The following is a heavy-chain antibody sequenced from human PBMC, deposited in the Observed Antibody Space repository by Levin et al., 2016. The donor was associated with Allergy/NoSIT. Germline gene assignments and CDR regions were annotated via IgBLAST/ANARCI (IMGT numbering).Heavy chain of an antibody. Sequence: WIRQPPGKGLVWVSRINSDGSSTTYADSVKGRFTISRDNAKNTLYLQMNSLRAEDTAVYYCARDASGWSHDYWGQGTLVTVSS. J-gene: IGHJ4*02. V-gene: IGHV3-74*01. CDR3: ARDASGWSHDY. D-gene: IGHD6-19*01. CDR2: INSDGSST.